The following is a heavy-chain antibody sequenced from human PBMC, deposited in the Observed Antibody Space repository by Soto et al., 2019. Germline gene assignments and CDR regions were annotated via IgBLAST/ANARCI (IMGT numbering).Heavy chain of an antibody. CDR1: GFTFSSYA. CDR3: AKGSGLRFLEWPPYY. CDR2: ISGSGGST. J-gene: IGHJ4*02. V-gene: IGHV3-23*01. D-gene: IGHD3-3*01. Sequence: GALRLSCAASGFTFSSYAMSWVRQAPGKGLEWVSAISGSGGSTYYADSVKGRFTISRDNSKNTLYLQMNSLRAEDTAVYYCAKGSGLRFLEWPPYYWGQGTLVTVSS.